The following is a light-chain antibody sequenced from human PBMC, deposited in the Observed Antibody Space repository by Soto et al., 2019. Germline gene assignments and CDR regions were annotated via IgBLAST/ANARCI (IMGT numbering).Light chain of an antibody. CDR3: QEYTTYSRT. Sequence: DIQMTQSPSTLSAYIGDRVTITCRASQSISSWLAWYQQKPGKAPKVLIYDASTLESGVPSRFSGGGSETEFTLTITSLQPDDFATYYCQEYTTYSRTFGQGTKVEVK. J-gene: IGKJ1*01. V-gene: IGKV1-5*01. CDR2: DAS. CDR1: QSISSW.